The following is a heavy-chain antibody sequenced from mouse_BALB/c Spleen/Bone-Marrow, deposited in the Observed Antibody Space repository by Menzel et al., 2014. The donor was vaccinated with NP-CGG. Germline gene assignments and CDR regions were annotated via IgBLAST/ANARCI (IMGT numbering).Heavy chain of an antibody. CDR3: ARTYRPYALDY. Sequence: EVQLVESGGGLVKPGGSLKLSCAASGFIFSDYYMYWVRQTPEKRLVWVATISDGGSYTSYPDSVKGRSTVSRDNAKNNLYLQMSSLKSEDTAFYYCARTYRPYALDYWGQGSSVTVSS. CDR2: ISDGGSYT. J-gene: IGHJ4*01. CDR1: GFIFSDYY. V-gene: IGHV5-4*02. D-gene: IGHD2-14*01.